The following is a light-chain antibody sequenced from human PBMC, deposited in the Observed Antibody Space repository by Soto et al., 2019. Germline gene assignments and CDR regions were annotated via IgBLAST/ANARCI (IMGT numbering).Light chain of an antibody. V-gene: IGKV3-11*01. Sequence: IVLTQTPATLSSFPGDIVTHSCRASQGIGDTLAWYQHKPGQTPRLLIYDTSTRATGVPTRFSGSRSGADFTLTINSLEPEDFAVYYCQQRNVWPPIAFGQGTRLEI. CDR2: DTS. CDR3: QQRNVWPPIA. J-gene: IGKJ5*01. CDR1: QGIGDT.